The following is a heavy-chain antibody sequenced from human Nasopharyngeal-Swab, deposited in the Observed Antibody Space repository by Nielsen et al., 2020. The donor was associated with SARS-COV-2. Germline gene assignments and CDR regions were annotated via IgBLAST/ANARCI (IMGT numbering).Heavy chain of an antibody. CDR1: GYSFDRYW. CDR2: IYPGDSDV. D-gene: IGHD3-22*01. J-gene: IGHJ3*02. CDR3: ARRVSSSGFDAFDI. Sequence: GESLKISCKDSGYSFDRYWIGWGRQMPGKGLEWMGIIYPGDSDVRYSPSFQGRVTISADKSINTAYIQWSSLKASDTAIYYCARRVSSSGFDAFDIWGQGTLVTVSS. V-gene: IGHV5-51*01.